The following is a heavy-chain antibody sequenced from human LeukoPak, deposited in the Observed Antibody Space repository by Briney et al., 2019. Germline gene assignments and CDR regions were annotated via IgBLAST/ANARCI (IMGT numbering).Heavy chain of an antibody. J-gene: IGHJ4*02. CDR2: IKQDGSEK. D-gene: IGHD3-3*01. Sequence: GGSLRLSCAASGFTFSSYWMSWVRQAPGKGLEWVANIKQDGSEKYYVDSVEGRFTISRDNAKNSLYLQMNSLRAEDTAVYYCAREDRSWYYDFWSGPRDFDYWGQGTLVTVSS. CDR1: GFTFSSYW. V-gene: IGHV3-7*01. CDR3: AREDRSWYYDFWSGPRDFDY.